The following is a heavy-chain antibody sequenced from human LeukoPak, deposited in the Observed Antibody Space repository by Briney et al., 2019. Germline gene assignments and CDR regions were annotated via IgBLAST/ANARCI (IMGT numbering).Heavy chain of an antibody. Sequence: PGGSLRLSCAASGFTFSSYSMNWVRQAPGKGLEWVSSISNSGSYYADSAKGRFTISRDNAKNSLYLQMNSLRAEDTAVYYCANHLACGSTSCPPFDYWGQGTLVTVSS. D-gene: IGHD2-2*01. CDR3: ANHLACGSTSCPPFDY. CDR2: ISNSGS. J-gene: IGHJ4*02. V-gene: IGHV3-21*01. CDR1: GFTFSSYS.